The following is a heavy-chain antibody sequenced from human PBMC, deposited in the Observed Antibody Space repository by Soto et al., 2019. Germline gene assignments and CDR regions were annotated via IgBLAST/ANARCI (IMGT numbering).Heavy chain of an antibody. J-gene: IGHJ4*02. CDR1: GGTFSSYT. Sequence: ASVKVSCKASGGTFSSYTISWVRQAPGQGLEWMGRIIPILGIANYAQKFQGRVTITADKSTSTAYMELSSLRSEDTAVYYCATSQQYCSGGSCYPFLWGQGTLVTVSS. D-gene: IGHD2-15*01. V-gene: IGHV1-69*02. CDR3: ATSQQYCSGGSCYPFL. CDR2: IIPILGIA.